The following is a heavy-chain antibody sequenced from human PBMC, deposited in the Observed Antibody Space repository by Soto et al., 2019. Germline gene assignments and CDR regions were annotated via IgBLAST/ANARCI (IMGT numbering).Heavy chain of an antibody. CDR1: GFTFSKSW. J-gene: IGHJ4*02. V-gene: IGHV3-7*04. Sequence: EGQLAESGGGLVQPGGSLRLSCAASGFTFSKSWMSWVRQAPGKGLEWVANINEGGSETYYVDSVKGRFTISRDNAKNSLYLQMSSLRVEDTAVYYCARDDLGPSHFWGQGTLVTVSS. CDR3: ARDDLGPSHF. D-gene: IGHD3-16*01. CDR2: INEGGSET.